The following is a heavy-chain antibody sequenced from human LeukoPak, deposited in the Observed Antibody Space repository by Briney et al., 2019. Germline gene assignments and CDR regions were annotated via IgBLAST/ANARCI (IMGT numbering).Heavy chain of an antibody. CDR3: ARDAVAAAGNPLDY. Sequence: GGSLRLSCAASGYTFSSYAMHWVRQAPGKGLEWVAVILYDGSNKYYADSVKGRFTISRDNSKNTLYLQMNSLRAEDTAVYYCARDAVAAAGNPLDYWGQGTLVTVSS. D-gene: IGHD6-13*01. J-gene: IGHJ4*02. CDR2: ILYDGSNK. CDR1: GYTFSSYA. V-gene: IGHV3-30-3*01.